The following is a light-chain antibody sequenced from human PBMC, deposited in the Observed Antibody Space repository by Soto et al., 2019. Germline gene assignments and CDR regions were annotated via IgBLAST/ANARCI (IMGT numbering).Light chain of an antibody. Sequence: DIQMTQSPSTLSASVGDRVTITCRARQSISSWLAWYQQKPGKAPKLLIYDASSLESGVPSRFSGSGSGTEFTLTISSLQPDDFATDYCQQYNSYSCTFGQGTKLEI. CDR2: DAS. CDR1: QSISSW. J-gene: IGKJ2*02. V-gene: IGKV1-5*01. CDR3: QQYNSYSCT.